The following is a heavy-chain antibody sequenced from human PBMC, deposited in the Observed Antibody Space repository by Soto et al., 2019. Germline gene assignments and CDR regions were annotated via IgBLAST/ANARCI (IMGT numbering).Heavy chain of an antibody. V-gene: IGHV4-34*01. CDR2: INHSGST. D-gene: IGHD3-16*02. CDR1: GGSFSGYY. CDR3: ARSLRQYYYYYYMDV. Sequence: SETLSLTCAVYGGSFSGYYWSWIRQPPGKGLEWIGEINHSGSTNYNPSLKSRVTISVDTSKNQFSLKLSSVTAADTAVYYCARSLRQYYYYYYMDVWGEGTTVTVSS. J-gene: IGHJ6*03.